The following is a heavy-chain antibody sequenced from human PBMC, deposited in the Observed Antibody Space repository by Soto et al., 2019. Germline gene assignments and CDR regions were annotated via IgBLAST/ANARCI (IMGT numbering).Heavy chain of an antibody. CDR1: GDSISSSSYY. Sequence: SETLSLTCTVSGDSISSSSYYWGWIRQPPWKGLEWIGSIYYSGSTYYNPSLKSRVTISVDTSKNQFSLKLSSVTAADTAVYYCARQVAAAAPFDYWGQGXLVTVSS. D-gene: IGHD6-13*01. CDR3: ARQVAAAAPFDY. CDR2: IYYSGST. V-gene: IGHV4-39*01. J-gene: IGHJ4*02.